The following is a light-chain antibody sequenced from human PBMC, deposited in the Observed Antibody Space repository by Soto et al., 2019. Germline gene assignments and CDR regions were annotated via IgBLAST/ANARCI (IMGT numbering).Light chain of an antibody. CDR1: SSDVGGYKY. CDR2: EVN. V-gene: IGLV2-8*01. J-gene: IGLJ1*01. Sequence: QSALTQPPSASGSPGQSVTMSCTGTSSDVGGYKYVSWYQQYPGKAPKLMIYEVNKRPSGVTDRFSGSRSGNTASLTVSGLQAEDEADYYCRSYAGSNNSVFGTGTK. CDR3: RSYAGSNNSV.